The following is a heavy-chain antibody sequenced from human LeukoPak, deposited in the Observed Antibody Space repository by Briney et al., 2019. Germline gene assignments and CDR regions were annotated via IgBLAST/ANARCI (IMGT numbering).Heavy chain of an antibody. CDR3: AGADYEGNNWRDDAFDI. CDR2: MNPKSGSA. J-gene: IGHJ3*02. Sequence: ASVKVSCKASGYTFTSFDINWVRQAPGQRLEWMGWMNPKSGSAGYARNFQGRVTFTRDTSISTAYMELSSLTSEDTAVYYCAGADYEGNNWRDDAFDIWGQGTMVTVSS. D-gene: IGHD1-1*01. V-gene: IGHV1-8*03. CDR1: GYTFTSFD.